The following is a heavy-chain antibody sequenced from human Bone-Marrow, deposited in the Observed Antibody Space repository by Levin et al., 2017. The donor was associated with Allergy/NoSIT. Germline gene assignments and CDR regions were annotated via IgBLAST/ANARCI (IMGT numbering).Heavy chain of an antibody. CDR3: VTDSSATDLVAFDV. J-gene: IGHJ3*01. CDR1: GHSLTELS. D-gene: IGHD3-3*01. Sequence: GESLKISCKISGHSLTELSIHWVRQPPGKGLEWMGGFDPEEGETTFAQNFQGRVTVTEDTSTETAYMELSRLRSDDTAVYYCVTDSSATDLVAFDVWGQGTMVIVSS. CDR2: FDPEEGET. V-gene: IGHV1-24*01.